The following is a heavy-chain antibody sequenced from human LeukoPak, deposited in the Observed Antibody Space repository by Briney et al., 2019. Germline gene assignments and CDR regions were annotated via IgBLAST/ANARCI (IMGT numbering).Heavy chain of an antibody. CDR1: GFTFSSYN. J-gene: IGHJ4*02. CDR3: ARAGVCSTTSCDGGIDY. CDR2: ISTTSNYI. V-gene: IGHV3-21*06. Sequence: PGGSLRLSCAASGFTFSSYNMKWVRQAPGKGLEWVSFISTTSNYIYYADSVKGRFTISRYNAKNSLYLQMNSLRGEDAALYYCARAGVCSTTSCDGGIDYWGQGTLVTVSS. D-gene: IGHD2-2*01.